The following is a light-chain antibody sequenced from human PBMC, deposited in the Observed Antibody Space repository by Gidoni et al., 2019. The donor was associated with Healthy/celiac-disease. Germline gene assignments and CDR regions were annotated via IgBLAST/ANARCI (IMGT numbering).Light chain of an antibody. V-gene: IGLV2-18*01. CDR2: EVS. Sequence: QSALTQPPSVSGSPGPPVTISCTGTSSDVGSYNRVSWYQQPPGTAPKLMIYEVSNRPSGVPDRFSGSKSGNTASLTISGLQAEDEADYYCSLYTSSSTFVFGGGTKLTVL. CDR3: SLYTSSSTFV. CDR1: SSDVGSYNR. J-gene: IGLJ2*01.